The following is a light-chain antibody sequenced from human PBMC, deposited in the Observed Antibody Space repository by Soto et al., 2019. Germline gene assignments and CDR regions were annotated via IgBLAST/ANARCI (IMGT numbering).Light chain of an antibody. Sequence: DIQMTQSPSSLSASVGDRVTITCRASQSVGRFLNWYQQKPGKAPTVLINVASTLRSGVPSRFSGSGSGTDFNLTISSLQPEDVAAYYCQKYNSAPLTFGGGTKVDIK. CDR1: QSVGRF. CDR2: VAS. V-gene: IGKV1-39*01. J-gene: IGKJ4*01. CDR3: QKYNSAPLT.